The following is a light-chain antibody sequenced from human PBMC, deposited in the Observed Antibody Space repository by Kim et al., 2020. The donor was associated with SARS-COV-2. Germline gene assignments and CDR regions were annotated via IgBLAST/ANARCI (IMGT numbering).Light chain of an antibody. CDR2: DAS. CDR3: QQRGNWPWT. J-gene: IGKJ1*01. Sequence: LSPGERATLSCRTSRSISSYLAWYQQKPGQPPRLLIYDASDRATGIPVRFSGSGSETDFTLTISSLEPEDCAVYYCQQRGNWPWTFGQGTKVDIK. CDR1: RSISSY. V-gene: IGKV3-11*01.